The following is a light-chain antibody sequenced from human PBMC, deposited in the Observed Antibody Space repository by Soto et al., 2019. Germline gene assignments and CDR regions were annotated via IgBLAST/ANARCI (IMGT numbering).Light chain of an antibody. CDR3: QSYDSSLSGYRVV. V-gene: IGLV1-40*01. Sequence: QSALTQPPSVSGAPGQRVTISCTGSSSNIGAGYDVHWYQQLPGTAPKLLIYGNSNRPSGVPDRFSGSKSGTSASLAITGLQAEDEADYYCQSYDSSLSGYRVVFGGGTKVTVL. J-gene: IGLJ2*01. CDR2: GNS. CDR1: SSNIGAGYD.